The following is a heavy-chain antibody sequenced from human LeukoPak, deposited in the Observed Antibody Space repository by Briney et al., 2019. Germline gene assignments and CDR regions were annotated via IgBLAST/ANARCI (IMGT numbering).Heavy chain of an antibody. CDR2: ISSSSSYI. CDR3: ARGRIAAAYQGGPDY. V-gene: IGHV3-21*01. Sequence: GGSLRLSCAASGFTFSSYSMNWVRQAPGEGLEWVSSISSSSSYIYYADSVKGRFTISRDNAKNSLYLQMNSLRAEDTAVYYCARGRIAAAYQGGPDYWGQGTLVTVSS. D-gene: IGHD6-13*01. CDR1: GFTFSSYS. J-gene: IGHJ4*02.